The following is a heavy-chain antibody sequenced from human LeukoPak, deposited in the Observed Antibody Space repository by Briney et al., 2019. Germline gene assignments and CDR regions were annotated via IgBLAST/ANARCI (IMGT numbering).Heavy chain of an antibody. CDR2: IRYDGSNK. CDR1: GFTFNNAW. CDR3: AKGPYYDRYYMDV. D-gene: IGHD3-22*01. V-gene: IGHV3-30*02. Sequence: GGSLRLSCAASGFTFNNAWMSWVRQAPGKGLEWVAFIRYDGSNKYYADSVKGRFTISRDNSKNTLYLQMNSLRAEDTAVYYCAKGPYYDRYYMDVWGKGTTVTISS. J-gene: IGHJ6*03.